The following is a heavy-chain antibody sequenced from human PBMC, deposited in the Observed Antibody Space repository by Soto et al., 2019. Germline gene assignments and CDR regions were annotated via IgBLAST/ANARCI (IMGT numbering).Heavy chain of an antibody. D-gene: IGHD2-15*01. CDR3: ARYCGGGRCYPTRYHSPMDV. J-gene: IGHJ6*02. V-gene: IGHV3-48*02. CDR1: GFTFSTYG. Sequence: EVQLVESGGGLVQPGGSLRLSCAASGFTFSTYGMNWVRQAPGKGLEWISYISSSSSNIYYADSVKGVFTISRDNAKNSVYLKMTSLRDEETAVYYCARYCGGGRCYPTRYHSPMDVWGQGTTVTVSS. CDR2: ISSSSSNI.